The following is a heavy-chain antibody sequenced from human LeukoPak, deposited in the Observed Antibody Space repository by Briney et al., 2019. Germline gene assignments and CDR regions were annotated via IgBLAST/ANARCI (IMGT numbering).Heavy chain of an antibody. V-gene: IGHV3-23*01. CDR1: GFTFSSYA. J-gene: IGHJ4*02. CDR3: AKDPQAAAAPGWFDY. D-gene: IGHD6-13*01. Sequence: GGSLRLSCAASGFTFSSYAMSCVRQAPGKGLEWVSVISGSGGSTYYADSVKGRFTISRDNSENTLYLQMNSLRADDTAVYYCAKDPQAAAAPGWFDYWGQGTLVTVSS. CDR2: ISGSGGST.